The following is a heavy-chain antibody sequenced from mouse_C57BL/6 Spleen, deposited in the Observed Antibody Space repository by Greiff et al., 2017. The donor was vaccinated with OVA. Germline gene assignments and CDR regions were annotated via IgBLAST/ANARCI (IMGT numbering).Heavy chain of an antibody. Sequence: EVKLQESGGDLVKPGGSLKLSCAASGFTFSSYGMSWVRQTPDKRLEWVATISSGGSYTYYPDSVTGRFTISRDNAKNTLYLQMSSLKSEDTAMYYCARPDYGSSPFAYWGQGTLVTVSA. CDR3: ARPDYGSSPFAY. CDR2: ISSGGSYT. D-gene: IGHD1-1*01. CDR1: GFTFSSYG. V-gene: IGHV5-6*01. J-gene: IGHJ3*01.